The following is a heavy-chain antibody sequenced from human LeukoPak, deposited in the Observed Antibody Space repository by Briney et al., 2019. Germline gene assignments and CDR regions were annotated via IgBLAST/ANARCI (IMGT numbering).Heavy chain of an antibody. CDR1: GDSISSSSSY. Sequence: PSETLSLTCTVSGDSISSSSSYWGWIRQPPGKELEWIGSIYYSGSTYYNTSLKSRVTISVDTSKNQFSLKLSSVTAADTAVYYCARDRRDYGDYNWFDPWGQGTLVTVSS. V-gene: IGHV4-39*07. CDR2: IYYSGST. D-gene: IGHD4-17*01. J-gene: IGHJ5*02. CDR3: ARDRRDYGDYNWFDP.